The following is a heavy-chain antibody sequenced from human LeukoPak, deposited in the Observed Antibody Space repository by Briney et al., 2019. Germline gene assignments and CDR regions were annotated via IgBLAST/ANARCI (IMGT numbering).Heavy chain of an antibody. CDR1: GFTFSSYE. CDR3: ARGKNRRYCSGGSCYDWFDP. J-gene: IGHJ5*02. CDR2: ISSSGSTI. V-gene: IGHV3-48*03. D-gene: IGHD2-15*01. Sequence: GGSLRLSCAASGFTFSSYEMTWVRQAPGKGLEWVSYISSSGSTIYYADSVKGRFTISRDNAKNSLYLQMNSLRAEDTAVYYCARGKNRRYCSGGSCYDWFDPWGQGTLVTVSS.